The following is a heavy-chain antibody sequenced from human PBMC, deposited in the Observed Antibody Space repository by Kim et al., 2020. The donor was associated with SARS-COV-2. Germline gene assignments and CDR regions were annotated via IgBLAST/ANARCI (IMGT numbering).Heavy chain of an antibody. CDR1: GFTFSSYA. CDR3: AKDGGITIFGVVITYYFDY. V-gene: IGHV3-23*01. Sequence: GGSLRLSCAASGFTFSSYAMSWVRQAPGKGLEWVSAISGSGGSTYYADSVKGRFTISRDNSKNTLYLQMISLRAEDTAVYYCAKDGGITIFGVVITYYFDYWGQGTLVTVSS. CDR2: ISGSGGST. J-gene: IGHJ4*02. D-gene: IGHD3-3*01.